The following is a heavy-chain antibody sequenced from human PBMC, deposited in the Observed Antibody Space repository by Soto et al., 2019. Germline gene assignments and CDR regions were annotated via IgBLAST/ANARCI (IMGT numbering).Heavy chain of an antibody. V-gene: IGHV4-31*03. J-gene: IGHJ6*02. CDR3: ASPSVNLSYYYGMDV. D-gene: IGHD4-4*01. CDR2: IYYTGST. CDR1: GGSISSGDYY. Sequence: SETLSLTCTVSGGSISSGDYYWTWIRQLPGKGLEWIGYIYYTGSTYYNPSLKSRVTISVDTSKNQFSLKLSSVTAADTAVYYCASPSVNLSYYYGMDVWGQGTTVTVSS.